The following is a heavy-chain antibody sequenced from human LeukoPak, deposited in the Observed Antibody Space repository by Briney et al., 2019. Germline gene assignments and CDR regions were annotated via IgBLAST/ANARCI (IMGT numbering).Heavy chain of an antibody. CDR2: IYYSGST. J-gene: IGHJ6*03. V-gene: IGHV4-34*01. D-gene: IGHD3-10*01. CDR1: GGSFSGYY. CDR3: ARTTMVRGTYYMDV. Sequence: SETLSLTCAVYGGSFSGYYWSWLRQPPGKGVEGIGSIYYSGSTYYNPSLKSRVTISVDTSKNQFSLKLSSVTAADTAVYYCARTTMVRGTYYMDVWGKGTTVTISS.